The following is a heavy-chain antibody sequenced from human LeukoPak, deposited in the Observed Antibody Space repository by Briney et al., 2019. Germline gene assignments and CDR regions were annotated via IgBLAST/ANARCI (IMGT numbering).Heavy chain of an antibody. Sequence: PSETLSLTCTVSGGSVSSGNYYWSWIRQPPGKRLEWIGYISYSGSTSYNPSLRSRVTISLDSSKSQFSLKLSSVTAADTAVFYCARETSGYSSNFDYWGQGALVTVSS. CDR3: ARETSGYSSNFDY. V-gene: IGHV4-61*01. J-gene: IGHJ4*02. CDR1: GGSVSSGNYY. D-gene: IGHD6-19*01. CDR2: ISYSGST.